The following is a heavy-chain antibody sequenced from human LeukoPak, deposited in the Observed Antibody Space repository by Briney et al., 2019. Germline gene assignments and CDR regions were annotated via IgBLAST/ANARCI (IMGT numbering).Heavy chain of an antibody. CDR2: IREDGNKE. D-gene: IGHD1-26*01. Sequence: GGSLRLSCLASDFIFTKYWMTWVRQAPGKGLEWVANIREDGNKENYVDSVRGRFTTSRDNAKNSLYLQMHSLRAEDTAVYYCARDEVGGPLKYWGQGILVTVSS. J-gene: IGHJ4*02. CDR3: ARDEVGGPLKY. CDR1: DFIFTKYW. V-gene: IGHV3-7*01.